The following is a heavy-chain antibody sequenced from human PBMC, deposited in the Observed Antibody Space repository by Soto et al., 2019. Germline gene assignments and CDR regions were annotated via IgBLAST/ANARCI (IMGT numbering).Heavy chain of an antibody. V-gene: IGHV3-30-3*01. CDR3: ARPAATVIFYSGMDV. CDR2: ISFDGSNE. D-gene: IGHD4-17*01. Sequence: QVQLVEFGGGVVQPGRSLRLSCAASGFTFSDYAMHWVRQAPGKGLEWVAIISFDGSNEHYADSVQGRFTISRDNSENTLYLQMNSLRADDTAVYYCARPAATVIFYSGMDVWGQGTTVPVSS. J-gene: IGHJ6*02. CDR1: GFTFSDYA.